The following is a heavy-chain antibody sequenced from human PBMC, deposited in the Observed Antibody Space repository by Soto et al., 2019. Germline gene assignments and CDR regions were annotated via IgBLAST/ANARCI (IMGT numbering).Heavy chain of an antibody. V-gene: IGHV3-74*01. CDR2: INTDGTRI. J-gene: IGHJ3*01. CDR1: GFTFSGYW. D-gene: IGHD2-21*02. Sequence: EVQLVESGGGLVQPGGSLRLSCAASGFTFSGYWMHWVRLAPGKGLVGVSRINTDGTRIDYADFVEGRFTISRDNAKNTLNLQINNLRVEDTGVYFCPRPRGTANPAFDLGGQGTMVTVSS. CDR3: PRPRGTANPAFDL.